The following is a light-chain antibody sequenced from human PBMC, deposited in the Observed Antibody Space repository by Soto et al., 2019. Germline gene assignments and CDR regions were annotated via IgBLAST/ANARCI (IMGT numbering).Light chain of an antibody. CDR1: RSVRSY. CDR2: DAS. V-gene: IGKV3-11*01. J-gene: IGKJ5*01. CDR3: QPRYAWPPIP. Sequence: EIVLTQSPATLSLSPGERATLSCRASRSVRSYLAWYQQKPGQAPRLLIYDASNRAAGIPARFSGSGSETDFTLTISNLEPEDFAVYYCQPRYAWPPIPFGQGTRLEIK.